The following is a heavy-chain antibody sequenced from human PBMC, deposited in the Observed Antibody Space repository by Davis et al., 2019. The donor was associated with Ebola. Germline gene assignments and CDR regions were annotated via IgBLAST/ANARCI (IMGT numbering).Heavy chain of an antibody. CDR2: IRSKANNYAT. Sequence: GESLKISCAASGFTFSGSAMHWVRQASGKGLEWLGRIRSKANNYATTYAASVKGRFTISRADSKNTAYLQMNSLKTDDTAVYYCTRHVRGNEDYWGQGTLVTVSS. CDR1: GFTFSGSA. CDR3: TRHVRGNEDY. V-gene: IGHV3-73*01. J-gene: IGHJ4*02. D-gene: IGHD4-23*01.